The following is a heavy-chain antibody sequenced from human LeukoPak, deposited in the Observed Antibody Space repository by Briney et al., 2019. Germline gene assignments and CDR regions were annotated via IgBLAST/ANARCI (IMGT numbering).Heavy chain of an antibody. D-gene: IGHD3-9*01. J-gene: IGHJ4*02. CDR1: GFTFSTYA. V-gene: IGHV3-23*01. CDR3: AKRGVTGYKEAFDY. Sequence: GGSLRLSCAASGFTFSTYAMSWVRQAPGKGLEWVSAISGSGGSTYYADSVEGRFTVSRDNSKNTLHLQMSSLRAEDTAVYYCAKRGVTGYKEAFDYWGQGTLVTVSS. CDR2: ISGSGGST.